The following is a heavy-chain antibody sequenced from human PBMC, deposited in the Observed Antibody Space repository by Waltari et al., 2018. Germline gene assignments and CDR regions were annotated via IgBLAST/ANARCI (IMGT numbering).Heavy chain of an antibody. D-gene: IGHD4-17*01. Sequence: EVQLVESGGGLVKHGGSLRLSCAASGFQYSSYSMNWVSKAPGKGLEWVSSISSSSSYIYYADSVKGRFTISRDNAKNSLYLQMNSLRAEDTAVYYCARDYGDYVGNFDYWGQGTLVTVSS. CDR2: ISSSSSYI. V-gene: IGHV3-21*01. J-gene: IGHJ4*02. CDR1: GFQYSSYS. CDR3: ARDYGDYVGNFDY.